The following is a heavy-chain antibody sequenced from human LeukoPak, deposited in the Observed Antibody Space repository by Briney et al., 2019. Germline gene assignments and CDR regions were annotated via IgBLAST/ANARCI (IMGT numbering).Heavy chain of an antibody. J-gene: IGHJ4*02. CDR1: GGSFSGYY. D-gene: IGHD5-18*01. CDR2: IFYSGST. CDR3: ARRDRYSSGQFDH. V-gene: IGHV4-34*12. Sequence: SETLSLTCAVYGGSFSGYYWGWVRQPPGKALEWIGNIFYSGSTYYSPSLKSRVTISLDTSRNQFSLKLNSVTAADTAVYYCARRDRYSSGQFDHWGQGTLVTVSS.